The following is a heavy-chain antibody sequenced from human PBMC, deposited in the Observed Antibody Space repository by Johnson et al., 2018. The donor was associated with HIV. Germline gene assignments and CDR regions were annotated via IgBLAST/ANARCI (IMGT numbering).Heavy chain of an antibody. Sequence: QVQLVESGGGLIQPGGSLRLSCAASGFTFSSYAMHWVRQAPGKGLEWVAVISYDGSNKYYADSVKGRFTISRDNSKNTLYIQMNSLTAEDKALYHCAKDRGTGIARDAFDMWGKGTLVTVSS. CDR2: ISYDGSNK. CDR1: GFTFSSYA. D-gene: IGHD6-13*01. J-gene: IGHJ3*02. V-gene: IGHV3-30*14. CDR3: AKDRGTGIARDAFDM.